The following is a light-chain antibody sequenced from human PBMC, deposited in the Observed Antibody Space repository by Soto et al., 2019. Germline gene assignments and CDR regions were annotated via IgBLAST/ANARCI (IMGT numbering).Light chain of an antibody. V-gene: IGKV3-11*01. CDR2: DAS. CDR1: QSVSRS. Sequence: EIVLTQSPATLSLSPGDRAVLSCGASQSVSRSLTWYQHKAGQAPRLLIYDASTRATGIPRRFSGSGSGTDFTLTISSLEPEDFAVYYCQQRSNSFGGGTKVEIK. J-gene: IGKJ4*01. CDR3: QQRSNS.